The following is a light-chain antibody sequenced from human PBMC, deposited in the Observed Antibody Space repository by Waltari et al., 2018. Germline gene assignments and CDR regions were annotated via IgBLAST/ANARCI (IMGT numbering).Light chain of an antibody. V-gene: IGKV1-6*01. Sequence: AIQMTQSPSSLSASVGDRVTITCRASQGIRNDLNWYQQKPGKAPKLLIYAASILESGVPSRFSGSGSGTDFTLTISSLQPEDFATYYCLQENNYPQTFGQGTKVEI. CDR2: AAS. CDR1: QGIRND. J-gene: IGKJ1*01. CDR3: LQENNYPQT.